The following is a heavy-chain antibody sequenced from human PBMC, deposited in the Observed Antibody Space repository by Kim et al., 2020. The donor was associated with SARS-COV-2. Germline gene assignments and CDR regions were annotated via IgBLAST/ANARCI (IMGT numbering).Heavy chain of an antibody. V-gene: IGHV4-39*01. J-gene: IGHJ3*02. D-gene: IGHD3-3*01. CDR2: IYYSGST. CDR3: ASRPINYYDFWSGYYRRTDAFDI. Sequence: SETLSLTCTVSGGSISSSSYYWGWIRQPPGKGLEWIGSIYYSGSTYYNPSLKSRVTISVDTSKNQFSLKLSSVTAADTAVYYCASRPINYYDFWSGYYRRTDAFDIWGQGTMVTVSS. CDR1: GGSISSSSYY.